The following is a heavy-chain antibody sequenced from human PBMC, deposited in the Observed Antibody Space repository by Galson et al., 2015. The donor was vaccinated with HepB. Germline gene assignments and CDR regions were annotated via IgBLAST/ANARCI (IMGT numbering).Heavy chain of an antibody. V-gene: IGHV1-69*02. CDR2: IIPILGIA. Sequence: SVKVSCKASGGTFSSYTISWVRQAPGQGLEWMGRIIPILGIANYAQKFQGRVTITADKSTSTAYMELSSLRSEDTAVYYCARPRVGANDAFDIWGQGTMVTVSS. CDR3: ARPRVGANDAFDI. CDR1: GGTFSSYT. D-gene: IGHD1-26*01. J-gene: IGHJ3*02.